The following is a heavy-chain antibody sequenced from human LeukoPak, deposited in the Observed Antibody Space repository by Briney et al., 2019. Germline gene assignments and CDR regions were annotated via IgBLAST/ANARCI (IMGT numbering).Heavy chain of an antibody. CDR1: GYTFTSYD. CDR2: MNPNSGNT. V-gene: IGHV1-8*03. D-gene: IGHD3-3*01. CDR3: ATRQYDFWEGAFDI. J-gene: IGHJ3*02. Sequence: GASVKVSCKASGYTFTSYDINWVRQATGQGLEWMGWMNPNSGNTGYAQKFQGRVTITRNTSISTAYMELSSLRSEDTAVYYCATRQYDFWEGAFDIWGQGTMVTVSS.